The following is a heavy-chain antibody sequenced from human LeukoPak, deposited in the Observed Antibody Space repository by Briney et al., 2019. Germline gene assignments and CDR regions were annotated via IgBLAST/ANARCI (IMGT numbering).Heavy chain of an antibody. CDR3: ARDRVIDDTIYKYDAMDV. Sequence: PGGSLRLSCTASGFSVSNMYMSWVRQPPGKGLEWIGEINHSGSTNYNPSLKSRVTISLDTSKNQFSLKSNSVTAADTAVYYCARDRVIDDTIYKYDAMDVWGLGTTVTVSS. J-gene: IGHJ6*02. V-gene: IGHV4-34*01. CDR2: INHSGST. D-gene: IGHD3-10*01. CDR1: GFSVSNMY.